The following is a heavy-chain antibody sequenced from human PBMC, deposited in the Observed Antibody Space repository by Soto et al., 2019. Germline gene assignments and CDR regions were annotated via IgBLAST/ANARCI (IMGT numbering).Heavy chain of an antibody. J-gene: IGHJ2*01. CDR2: INAGNGNT. CDR3: ARGGSLYWYFDL. V-gene: IGHV1-3*01. CDR1: GYTFTNYA. D-gene: IGHD1-26*01. Sequence: QVQLVQSGAEVKKPGASVKVSCKASGYTFTNYAMHWVRQAPGQRLEWMGWINAGNGNTKYSQKFQGRVTITRDTSASTAYRQLISLRSEDTAVYYCARGGSLYWYFDLWGRSTLVTVSS.